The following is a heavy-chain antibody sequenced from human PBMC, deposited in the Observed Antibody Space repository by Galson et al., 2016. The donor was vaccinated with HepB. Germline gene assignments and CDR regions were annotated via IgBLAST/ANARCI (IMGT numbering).Heavy chain of an antibody. Sequence: SVKVSCKVSGYTLSEVSMHWVRQAPGKGLEWMGGYDPEDVETKYAQKFQGRVTMTEDTSTETAYMEMSSLRSEDTAVYYCASGPRGGYYDTSEFYWNYGMDVWGQGTTVIVSS. CDR2: YDPEDVET. CDR1: GYTLSEVS. CDR3: ASGPRGGYYDTSEFYWNYGMDV. J-gene: IGHJ6*02. V-gene: IGHV1-24*01. D-gene: IGHD3-16*01.